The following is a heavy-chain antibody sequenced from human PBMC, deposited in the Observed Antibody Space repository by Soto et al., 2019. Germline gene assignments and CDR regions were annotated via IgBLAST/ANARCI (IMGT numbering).Heavy chain of an antibody. D-gene: IGHD2-2*01. V-gene: IGHV3-49*04. Sequence: GGSLRLSCTASEFTFRNYAMSWVRQAPGKGLEWLSFIRSKGYGGTTESAASVRGRFITSRDDSKGIAYLQMNSLKTEDTAVYYCASLTSWSQEYYYGMDVWGQGTTVTVSS. CDR2: IRSKGYGGTT. J-gene: IGHJ6*02. CDR3: ASLTSWSQEYYYGMDV. CDR1: EFTFRNYA.